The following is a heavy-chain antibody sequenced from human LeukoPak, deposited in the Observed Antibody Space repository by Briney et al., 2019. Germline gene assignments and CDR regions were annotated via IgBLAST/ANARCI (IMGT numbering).Heavy chain of an antibody. CDR1: GYTFTSYD. V-gene: IGHV1-8*01. CDR3: ARGQTASNYDSSGYLSDI. D-gene: IGHD3-22*01. Sequence: ASVKVSCKASGYTFTSYDINWVRQATGQGLEWMGWMNPNSGNTGYAQKFQGRVTMTTNTSISTAHMELSSLRSEDTAVYFCARGQTASNYDSSGYLSDIWGQGTMVTVSS. J-gene: IGHJ3*02. CDR2: MNPNSGNT.